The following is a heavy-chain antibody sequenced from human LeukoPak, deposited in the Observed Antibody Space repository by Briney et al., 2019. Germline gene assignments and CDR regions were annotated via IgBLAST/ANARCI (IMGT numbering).Heavy chain of an antibody. CDR2: INHSGST. Sequence: PSETLSLTCAVYGGSFSGYYWSWIRQPPGKGLEWIGEINHSGSTNYNPSLKSRVTISVDTSKNQVSLKLSSVTAADTAVYYCARDSITIFGVVTRFDYWGQGTLVTVSS. CDR3: ARDSITIFGVVTRFDY. CDR1: GGSFSGYY. V-gene: IGHV4-34*01. D-gene: IGHD3-3*01. J-gene: IGHJ4*02.